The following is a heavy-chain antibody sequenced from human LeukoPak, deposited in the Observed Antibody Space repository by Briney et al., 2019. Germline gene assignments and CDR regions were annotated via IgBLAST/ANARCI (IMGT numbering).Heavy chain of an antibody. D-gene: IGHD3-22*01. J-gene: IGHJ4*02. V-gene: IGHV1-2*06. CDR3: ARGRYYYDSSGRQIIDY. Sequence: RASVKVSCKASGYTFTGYYMHWVRQAPGQGLEWMGRINPNSGGTNYAQKFQGRVTMTRDTSISTAYMELSRLRSDDTAVYYCARGRYYYDSSGRQIIDYWGQGTLVTVSS. CDR2: INPNSGGT. CDR1: GYTFTGYY.